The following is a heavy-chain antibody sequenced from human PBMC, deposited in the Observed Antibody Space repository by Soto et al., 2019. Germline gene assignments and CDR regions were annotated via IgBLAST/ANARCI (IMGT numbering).Heavy chain of an antibody. CDR3: VRARLTVTGTKCFDY. CDR2: MNSNSGKT. Sequence: QVQLVQSGAEVKKPGASVKVSCKPSVYSYTTFGISWGRQAPGQGLERMGWMNSNSGKTDYAQKFQGSVTMTTDTFTRTAYMDLRSLTSDDTAVYFGVRARLTVTGTKCFDYWGQGTLVTVSS. J-gene: IGHJ4*02. V-gene: IGHV1-18*01. CDR1: VYSYTTFG. D-gene: IGHD4-17*01.